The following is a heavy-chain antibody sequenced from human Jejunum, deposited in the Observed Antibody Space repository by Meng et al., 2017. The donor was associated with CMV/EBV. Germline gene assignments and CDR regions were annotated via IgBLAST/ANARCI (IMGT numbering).Heavy chain of an antibody. CDR1: GLTVSDNR. CDR3: AREQMGAWRGYFDC. D-gene: IGHD3-3*01. Sequence: CAASGLTVSDNRMTWVRQVAGQGLQWVSTLYEGGSAHYAPSVEGRFTISKDNSGNMVYLQMNSLRVEDTAVYYCAREQMGAWRGYFDCWGQGILVTVSS. V-gene: IGHV3-53*01. CDR2: LYEGGSA. J-gene: IGHJ5*01.